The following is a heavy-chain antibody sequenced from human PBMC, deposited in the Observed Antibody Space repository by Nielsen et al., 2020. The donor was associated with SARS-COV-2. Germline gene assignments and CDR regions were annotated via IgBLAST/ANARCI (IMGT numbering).Heavy chain of an antibody. Sequence: SVQVSCKASGGTFRSYAISWVRQAPGQGLEWMGGIIPIFGTANYAQKFQGRVTITADESTSTAYMELSSLRSEDTAVYYCARDWEYSSGWYGDAFDIWGQGTMVTVSS. CDR2: IIPIFGTA. CDR3: ARDWEYSSGWYGDAFDI. V-gene: IGHV1-69*13. CDR1: GGTFRSYA. J-gene: IGHJ3*02. D-gene: IGHD6-19*01.